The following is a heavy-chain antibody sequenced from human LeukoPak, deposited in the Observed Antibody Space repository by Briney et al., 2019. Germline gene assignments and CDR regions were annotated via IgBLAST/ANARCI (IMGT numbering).Heavy chain of an antibody. V-gene: IGHV3-23*01. J-gene: IGHJ4*02. D-gene: IGHD2-2*01. CDR3: AKDRDCSSTSCYYYFDY. Sequence: GGSLRLSCAASGFTFSSYAMSWVRQAPGKGLEWVSAISGSGSSTYYADSVKGRFTISRDNSKNTLYLQMNSLRAEDTAVYYCAKDRDCSSTSCYYYFDYWGQGTLVTVSS. CDR1: GFTFSSYA. CDR2: ISGSGSST.